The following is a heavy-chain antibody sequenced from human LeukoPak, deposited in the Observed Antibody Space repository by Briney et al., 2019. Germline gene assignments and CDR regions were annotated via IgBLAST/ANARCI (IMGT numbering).Heavy chain of an antibody. Sequence: PGGSLRLSCATSGFSISSYAMSWVRQAPGKGLEWVSGISWNSGSIGYADSVKGRFTISRDNAKNSLYLQMNSLRAEDTALYYCAKGHDYYDSSGYVDYWGQGTLVTVSS. J-gene: IGHJ4*02. V-gene: IGHV3-9*01. CDR1: GFSISSYA. D-gene: IGHD3-22*01. CDR3: AKGHDYYDSSGYVDY. CDR2: ISWNSGSI.